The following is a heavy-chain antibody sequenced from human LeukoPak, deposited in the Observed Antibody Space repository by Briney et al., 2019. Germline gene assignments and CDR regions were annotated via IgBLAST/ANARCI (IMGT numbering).Heavy chain of an antibody. J-gene: IGHJ4*02. D-gene: IGHD3-22*01. CDR2: IKQDGSEK. V-gene: IGHV3-7*01. Sequence: PGGSLRLSCAASGFTFSSYSMNWVRQAPGKGLEWVANIKQDGSEKYYVDSVKGRFTISRDNAKDSVYLQMSSLRLEDTAAFYCARGPYYYDTSGYFLFDHWGQGTLVTVSS. CDR3: ARGPYYYDTSGYFLFDH. CDR1: GFTFSSYS.